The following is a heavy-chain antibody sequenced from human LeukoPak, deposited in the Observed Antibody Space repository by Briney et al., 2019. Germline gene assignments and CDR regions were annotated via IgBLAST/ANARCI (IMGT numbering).Heavy chain of an antibody. CDR3: ARRIGKGYYFDL. Sequence: GGSLRLSCAASGFTFSDYNMNWVRHAPGKGLEWVSSISSSSTSIYYADSVKGRFTISRDNAKNSLYLQMNSLRAEDTAVYYCARRIGKGYYFDLWGQGTLVTVSS. D-gene: IGHD2/OR15-2a*01. V-gene: IGHV3-21*01. J-gene: IGHJ4*02. CDR1: GFTFSDYN. CDR2: ISSSSTSI.